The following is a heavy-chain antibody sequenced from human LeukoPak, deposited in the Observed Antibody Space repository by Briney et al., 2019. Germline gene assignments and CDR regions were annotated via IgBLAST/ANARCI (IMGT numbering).Heavy chain of an antibody. Sequence: GGSLRLSCAASGFTFSNYNMNWVRQAPGKGLEWVSSISTGSSYIDYADSVKGRFTISRDNAKNALYLQMNSLRAEDTAIFYCATTRYYDTTGYYNDAFDIWGQGTMVTVSS. J-gene: IGHJ3*02. CDR3: ATTRYYDTTGYYNDAFDI. CDR2: ISTGSSYI. V-gene: IGHV3-21*01. CDR1: GFTFSNYN. D-gene: IGHD3-22*01.